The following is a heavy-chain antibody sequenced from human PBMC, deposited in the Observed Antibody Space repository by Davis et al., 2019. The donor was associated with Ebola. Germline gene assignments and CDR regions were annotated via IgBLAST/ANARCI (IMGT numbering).Heavy chain of an antibody. Sequence: MPSETLSLTCAISGDTVSSDSAAWNWIRQSPSRGLEWLGRTYYRSKWNNDYAVSMKGRITISPDTSKNQFSLQLSSVTPEDTAIYYCARSVFYDSTGYYVHWYYDLWGRGTLVTVSS. V-gene: IGHV6-1*01. CDR3: ARSVFYDSTGYYVHWYYDL. D-gene: IGHD3-22*01. CDR1: GDTVSSDSAA. CDR2: TYYRSKWNN. J-gene: IGHJ2*01.